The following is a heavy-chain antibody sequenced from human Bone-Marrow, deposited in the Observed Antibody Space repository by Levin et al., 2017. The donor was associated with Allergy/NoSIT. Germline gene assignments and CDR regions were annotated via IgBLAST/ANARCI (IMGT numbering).Heavy chain of an antibody. Sequence: GASVKVSCKASGYTFTGYYMHWVRQAPGQGLEWMGWINPDSGGTNYAQKFQGRVTMTRNTSISTVYMELSSLRSDDTAVYYCASPHCSSSSCYTQPEGYFFDYWGQGTLVTVSS. CDR2: INPDSGGT. CDR3: ASPHCSSSSCYTQPEGYFFDY. V-gene: IGHV1-2*02. D-gene: IGHD2-2*02. CDR1: GYTFTGYY. J-gene: IGHJ4*02.